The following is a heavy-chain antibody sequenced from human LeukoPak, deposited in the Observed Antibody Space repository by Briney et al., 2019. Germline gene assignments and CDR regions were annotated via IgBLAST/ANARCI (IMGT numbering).Heavy chain of an antibody. CDR1: GYTFTGYY. Sequence: ASVKVSGKASGYTFTGYYMHWVRQAPGQGLEWMGWINPNSGGANYAQKFQGRVTMTRDTSISTAYMELSSLRSDDTAVYYCARVGYISSRIQDGYWGQGTLVTVSS. V-gene: IGHV1-2*02. CDR2: INPNSGGA. J-gene: IGHJ4*02. D-gene: IGHD6-13*01. CDR3: ARVGYISSRIQDGY.